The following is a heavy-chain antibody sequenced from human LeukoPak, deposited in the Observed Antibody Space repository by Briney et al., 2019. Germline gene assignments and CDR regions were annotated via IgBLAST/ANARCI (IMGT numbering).Heavy chain of an antibody. J-gene: IGHJ5*02. V-gene: IGHV4-39*06. CDR2: IYYSGST. CDR1: GGSISSSSYY. CDR3: AGGEQFLSRGFWVGP. Sequence: SETLSLTCTVSGGSISSSSYYWGWIRQPPGKGLDGIGSIYYSGSTYYNPSLKSPVTISVATSKNPFTLKLRCVTAPDTGVYFCAGGEQFLSRGFWVGPWGQGTLVTVSS. D-gene: IGHD2/OR15-2a*01.